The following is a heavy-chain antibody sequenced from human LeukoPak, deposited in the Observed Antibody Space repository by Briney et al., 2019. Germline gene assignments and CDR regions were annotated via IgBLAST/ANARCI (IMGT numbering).Heavy chain of an antibody. Sequence: SETLSLTCTVSGGSIISNNHYGGWTRQPPGKGLEWFGSISYSGNTAYNPSLRSRVTISVDTSKNQFSLKVNSVTAADTAVYYCAREGEYYDGSGYRPHAFDIWGRGTLVIVSS. CDR2: ISYSGNT. V-gene: IGHV4-39*02. CDR1: GGSIISNNHY. D-gene: IGHD3-22*01. J-gene: IGHJ3*02. CDR3: AREGEYYDGSGYRPHAFDI.